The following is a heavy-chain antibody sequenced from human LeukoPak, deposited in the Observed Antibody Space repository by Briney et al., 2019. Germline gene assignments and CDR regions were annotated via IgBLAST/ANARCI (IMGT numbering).Heavy chain of an antibody. CDR3: ARSINGYNTVYYYYYMDV. CDR2: ISAYNGNT. V-gene: IGHV1-18*01. D-gene: IGHD5-24*01. CDR1: GYTFTSYG. Sequence: ASVKVSCKASGYTFTSYGISWVRQAPGQGLEWMGWISAYNGNTNYAQKLQGRVTMTTDTSTSTAYMELRSLRSDDTAVYYCARSINGYNTVYYYYYMDVWGKGTTVTVSS. J-gene: IGHJ6*03.